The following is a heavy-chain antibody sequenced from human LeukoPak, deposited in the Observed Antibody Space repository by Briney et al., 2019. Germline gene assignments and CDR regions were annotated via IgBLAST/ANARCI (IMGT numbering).Heavy chain of an antibody. V-gene: IGHV1-2*02. CDR2: INPNSGGT. J-gene: IGHJ4*02. D-gene: IGHD2-2*02. CDR3: ATRYCSSTSCYTEGYYFDY. Sequence: ASVKVSCKASGYTFTGHYMHWVRQAPGQGLEWMGWINPNSGGTNYARKFQGRVTMTRDTSISTAYMELSRLRSDDTAVYYCATRYCSSTSCYTEGYYFDYWGQGTLVTVSS. CDR1: GYTFTGHY.